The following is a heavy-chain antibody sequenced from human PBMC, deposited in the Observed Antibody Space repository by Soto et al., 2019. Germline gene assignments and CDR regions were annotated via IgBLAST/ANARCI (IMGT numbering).Heavy chain of an antibody. CDR3: ARFGSAPYYYYDVDV. CDR1: GYIFTNYD. CDR2: VSGYTGNT. J-gene: IGHJ6*02. V-gene: IGHV1-18*01. D-gene: IGHD3-10*01. Sequence: QVQLVQSETEVKKPGASVKVSCKASGYIFTNYDITWVRQAPGQGLEWMGWVSGYTGNTKYAQKFQDRVTMTTDTSTSTVYMELRSLRSDDTAVYYCARFGSAPYYYYDVDVWGQGTTVFVSS.